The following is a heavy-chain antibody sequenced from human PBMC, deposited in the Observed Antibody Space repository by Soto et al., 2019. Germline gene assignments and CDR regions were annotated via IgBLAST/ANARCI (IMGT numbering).Heavy chain of an antibody. V-gene: IGHV3-30*18. D-gene: IGHD6-19*01. CDR2: ISFEGGNK. Sequence: QVLLVESGGGVVQPGKYLRLSCAASGFTFSSFGMHWVRQAPGKGLEWVAVISFEGGNKYYADSVKGRFTISRDNSRNTVYLQMNSLRAEDTAVYYCAKDHTSGWGFEYWGQGTLVTVSS. CDR1: GFTFSSFG. J-gene: IGHJ4*02. CDR3: AKDHTSGWGFEY.